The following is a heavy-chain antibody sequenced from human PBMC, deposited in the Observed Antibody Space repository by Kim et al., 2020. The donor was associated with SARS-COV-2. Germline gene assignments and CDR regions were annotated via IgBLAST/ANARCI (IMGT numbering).Heavy chain of an antibody. Sequence: SETLSLTCTVSGGSISSSSYYWGWIRQPPGKGLEWIGSIYYSGSTYYNPSLKSRVTISVDTSKNQFSLKLSSVTAADTAVYYCARGRRIYCSGGSCYDPQQSGPYYFDYWGQGTLVTVSS. V-gene: IGHV4-39*01. J-gene: IGHJ4*02. CDR1: GGSISSSSYY. CDR2: IYYSGST. CDR3: ARGRRIYCSGGSCYDPQQSGPYYFDY. D-gene: IGHD2-15*01.